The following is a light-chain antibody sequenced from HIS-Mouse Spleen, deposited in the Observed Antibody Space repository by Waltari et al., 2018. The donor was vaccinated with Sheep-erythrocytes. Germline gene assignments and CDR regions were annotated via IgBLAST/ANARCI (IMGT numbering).Light chain of an antibody. CDR3: QAWDSSIYV. CDR2: QDS. Sequence: SYELTQPPSVSVSPGQTASITCSGDKLGDKYACWYQQKPSQSPVLVIYQDSKRPSGIPERFSGSNSGNTATLTISGTQAMDEADYYCQAWDSSIYVFGTGTKVTVL. J-gene: IGLJ1*01. V-gene: IGLV3-1*01. CDR1: KLGDKY.